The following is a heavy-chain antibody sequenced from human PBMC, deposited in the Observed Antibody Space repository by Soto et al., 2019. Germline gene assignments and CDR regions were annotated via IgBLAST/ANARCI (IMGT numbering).Heavy chain of an antibody. CDR1: GFTFSSYS. J-gene: IGHJ4*02. V-gene: IGHV3-48*02. D-gene: IGHD6-13*01. CDR3: AREVVGSSRWTPDS. Sequence: EVQLVESGGGLVQPGGSLRLSCAASGFTFSSYSMNWVRQAPGKGLEWVSYISSSSSTIYYADSVKGRFTISRDNAKNSLYLQMNSLRDEDTAVYYCAREVVGSSRWTPDSWGQGTLVTVSS. CDR2: ISSSSSTI.